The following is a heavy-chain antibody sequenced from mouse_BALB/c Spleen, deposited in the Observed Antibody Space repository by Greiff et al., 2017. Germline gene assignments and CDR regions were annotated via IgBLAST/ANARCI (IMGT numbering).Heavy chain of an antibody. CDR1: GFTFSSFG. Sequence: EVQVVESGGGLVQPGGSRKLSCAASGFTFSSFGMHWVRQAPEKGLEWVAYISSGSSTIYYADTVKGRFTISRDNPKNTLFLQMTSLRSEDTAMYYCARDYYGSSYGYFDYWGQGTTLTVSS. CDR3: ARDYYGSSYGYFDY. D-gene: IGHD1-1*01. V-gene: IGHV5-17*02. J-gene: IGHJ2*01. CDR2: ISSGSSTI.